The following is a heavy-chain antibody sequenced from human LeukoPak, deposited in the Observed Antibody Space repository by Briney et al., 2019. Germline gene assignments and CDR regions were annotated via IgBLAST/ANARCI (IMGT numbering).Heavy chain of an antibody. D-gene: IGHD4-17*01. Sequence: PGGSLRLSCAASGFTFSSYSMNWVRQAPGKGLEWVSSISSSSSYIYYADSVKGRFTISRDNAKNSLYLQMNSLRAEDTAVYYCARDTKNGDPASPLGLRCAFDIWGQGTMVTVSS. J-gene: IGHJ3*02. CDR2: ISSSSSYI. V-gene: IGHV3-21*01. CDR3: ARDTKNGDPASPLGLRCAFDI. CDR1: GFTFSSYS.